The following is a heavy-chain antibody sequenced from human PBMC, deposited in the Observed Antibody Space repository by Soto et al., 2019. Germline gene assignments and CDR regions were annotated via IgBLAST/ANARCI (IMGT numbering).Heavy chain of an antibody. J-gene: IGHJ4*02. Sequence: EVQLLESGGGLVQPGGSLRLSCAASGLTFSSYAMSWVRQAPGKGLEWVSAISGSGGSTYYADSVKGRFTISRDNSKNTRYLQMNSLRAEDTAVYYCAKDPHTMVRSRYFDYWGQGTLVTVSS. D-gene: IGHD3-10*01. CDR1: GLTFSSYA. CDR3: AKDPHTMVRSRYFDY. V-gene: IGHV3-23*01. CDR2: ISGSGGST.